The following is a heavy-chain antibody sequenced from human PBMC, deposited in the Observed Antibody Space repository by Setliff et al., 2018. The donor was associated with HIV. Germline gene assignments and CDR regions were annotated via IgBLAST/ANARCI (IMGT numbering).Heavy chain of an antibody. CDR3: ARAPRYYRGWYIAEHFDN. CDR2: INHGGST. CDR1: GGSFSNYY. J-gene: IGHJ4*02. D-gene: IGHD6-19*01. V-gene: IGHV4-34*09. Sequence: SETLSLTCAVYGGSFSNYYWSWIRQSPGEGLEWIGEINHGGSTNYNPSLKSRVTISVDTSKNQFSLKLSSVTAADTAVYYCARAPRYYRGWYIAEHFDNWGEGTLVTVSS.